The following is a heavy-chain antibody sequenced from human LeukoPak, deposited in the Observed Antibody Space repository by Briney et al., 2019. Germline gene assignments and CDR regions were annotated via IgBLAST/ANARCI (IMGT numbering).Heavy chain of an antibody. CDR2: IYYSGST. CDR3: ARVQVGATFAFDI. CDR1: GGSISSYY. V-gene: IGHV4-59*01. J-gene: IGHJ3*02. Sequence: SETLSLTCTVSGGSISSYYWSWIRQPPGKGLEWIGYIYYSGSTNYNPSLESRVTISVDTSKNQFSLKLSSVTAADTAVYYCARVQVGATFAFDIWGQGTMVTVSS. D-gene: IGHD1-26*01.